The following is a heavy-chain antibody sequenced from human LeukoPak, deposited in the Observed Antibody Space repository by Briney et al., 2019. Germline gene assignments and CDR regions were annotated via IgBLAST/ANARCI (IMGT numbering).Heavy chain of an antibody. CDR2: ISWNSGSI. CDR1: GFTFDDYA. Sequence: GGSLRLSCAASGFTFDDYAMHWVRQAPGKGLEWVSGISWNSGSIGYADSVKGRFTISRDNAKNSLYLQMNSLRAEDTALYYCXXAWGIYSSGYFDYWGQGTLVTVSS. CDR3: XXAWGIYSSGYFDY. D-gene: IGHD6-19*01. J-gene: IGHJ4*02. V-gene: IGHV3-9*01.